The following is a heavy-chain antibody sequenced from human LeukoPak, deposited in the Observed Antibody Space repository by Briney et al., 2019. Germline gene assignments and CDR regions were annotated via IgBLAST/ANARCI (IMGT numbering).Heavy chain of an antibody. V-gene: IGHV3-23*01. Sequence: GGSLRLSCAASGFTFSSYAMSWVRQAPGKGLEWVSAISGSGGSTYYADSVKGRLTIPRDNSKNTLYLQMNSLRAEDTAVYYCAKDSGGYSNSSPGWGQGTLVTVSS. CDR1: GFTFSSYA. J-gene: IGHJ4*02. CDR3: AKDSGGYSNSSPG. D-gene: IGHD4-4*01. CDR2: ISGSGGST.